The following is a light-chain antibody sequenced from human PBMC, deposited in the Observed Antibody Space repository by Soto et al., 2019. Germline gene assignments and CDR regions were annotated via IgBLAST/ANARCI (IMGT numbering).Light chain of an antibody. CDR1: QSVSSN. J-gene: IGKJ5*01. CDR3: QQYNNWPPIT. Sequence: IVMSQSPATLSVSPGERATLSCWSSQSVSSNLAWYQQKPGQAPRLLXYGASTRATGIPARFSGSGSGTEFTLTISSLQSEDFAVYYCQQYNNWPPITFGQGTLLEIK. V-gene: IGKV3-15*01. CDR2: GAS.